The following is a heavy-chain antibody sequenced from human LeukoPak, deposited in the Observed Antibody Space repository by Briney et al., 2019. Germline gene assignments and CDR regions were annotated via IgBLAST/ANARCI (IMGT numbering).Heavy chain of an antibody. J-gene: IGHJ5*02. V-gene: IGHV4-4*07. CDR2: IYMTGST. CDR1: GGSISGHY. D-gene: IGHD3-10*01. CDR3: ARVALFGSGSYYWFDP. Sequence: SDTLSLTCTVSGGSISGHYWSWIRQPAGKGLEWIGRIYMTGSTNYNPALKSRVTMSVDMSKNQFSLKLSSVTAADTAVYFCARVALFGSGSYYWFDPWGQGTLVSVSS.